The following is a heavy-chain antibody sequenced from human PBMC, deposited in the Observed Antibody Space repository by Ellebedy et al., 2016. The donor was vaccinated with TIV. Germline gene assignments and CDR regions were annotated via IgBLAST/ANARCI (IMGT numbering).Heavy chain of an antibody. CDR2: FIRRGGST. Sequence: GESLKISCAASGFSFSNYAMSWVRQAPGKGQEWVPAFIRRGGSTYYAGPVKVRLTISRHNSKDTLYLQMNSLRAEDTAVYYCANVYSSTWADSWGQGTLVTVSS. D-gene: IGHD6-13*01. V-gene: IGHV3-23*01. J-gene: IGHJ4*02. CDR3: ANVYSSTWADS. CDR1: GFSFSNYA.